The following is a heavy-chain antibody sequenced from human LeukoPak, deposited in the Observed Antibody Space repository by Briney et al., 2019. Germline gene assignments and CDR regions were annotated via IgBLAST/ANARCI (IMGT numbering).Heavy chain of an antibody. CDR3: ARDCYDSRGYYDDAFDI. V-gene: IGHV4-39*02. CDR1: GGSISSTSKY. Sequence: SETLSLTCSVSGGSISSTSKYWGWIRQPPGKGLEWIGSIYYSGDTYYNPSLRSRVTISADTSKNQFSLRLTSVTAADTAVYYCARDCYDSRGYYDDAFDIWGQGTMVTVSS. CDR2: IYYSGDT. J-gene: IGHJ3*02. D-gene: IGHD3-22*01.